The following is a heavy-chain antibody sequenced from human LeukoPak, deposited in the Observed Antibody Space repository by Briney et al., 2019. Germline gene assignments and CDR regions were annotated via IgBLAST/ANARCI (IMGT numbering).Heavy chain of an antibody. V-gene: IGHV3-30*18. CDR2: ISYDGSNK. CDR1: GFTFSSYG. CDR3: AKMVEMATKGDY. Sequence: GGSLRLSCAASGFTFSSYGMHWVRQAPGKGLEWVAVISYDGSNKYYADSVKGRFTISRDNSKNTLYLQMNSLRAEDTAVYYCAKMVEMATKGDYWGQGTLVTVSP. J-gene: IGHJ4*02. D-gene: IGHD5-24*01.